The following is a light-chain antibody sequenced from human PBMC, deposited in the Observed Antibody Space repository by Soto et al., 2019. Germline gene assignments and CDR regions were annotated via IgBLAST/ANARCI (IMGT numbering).Light chain of an antibody. CDR2: DVN. Sequence: QSVLTQPASGSGFPGQSISISCTGTNSDVGSSTYVTWYQQYPDKAPTLVIFDVNNRPSGISNRFSGPKSGNTASLTISGLQAEDEADYYCCSYTSTATYVFGTGTKVTVL. J-gene: IGLJ1*01. CDR1: NSDVGSSTY. V-gene: IGLV2-14*01. CDR3: CSYTSTATYV.